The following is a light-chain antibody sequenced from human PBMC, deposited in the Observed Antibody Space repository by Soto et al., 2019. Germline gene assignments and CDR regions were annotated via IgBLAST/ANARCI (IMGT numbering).Light chain of an antibody. V-gene: IGKV2-28*01. CDR2: LGS. Sequence: DIVMTQSPLSLPVTPAEPASISCTYTQSLLNSNGYNYLDWYLQKPGQSPQLLIYLGSSRASGVPDRFSGSGSGTDFTLTISRVEAEDVGFYYCMQALQAPLTFGQGTKVDIK. CDR1: QSLLNSNGYNY. J-gene: IGKJ1*01. CDR3: MQALQAPLT.